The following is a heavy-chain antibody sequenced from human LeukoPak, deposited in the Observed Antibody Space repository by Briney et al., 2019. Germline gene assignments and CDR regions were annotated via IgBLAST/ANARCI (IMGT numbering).Heavy chain of an antibody. CDR2: IRYDGSNK. J-gene: IGHJ3*02. Sequence: GGSLRLSCAASGFTFSSHGMHWVRQAPGEGLEWVAFIRYDGSNKYYADSVKGRFTIPRDNSKNTLYLQMNSLRAEDTAVYYCATTIFGVVIGAFDIWGQGTMVTVSS. CDR3: ATTIFGVVIGAFDI. D-gene: IGHD3-3*01. V-gene: IGHV3-30*02. CDR1: GFTFSSHG.